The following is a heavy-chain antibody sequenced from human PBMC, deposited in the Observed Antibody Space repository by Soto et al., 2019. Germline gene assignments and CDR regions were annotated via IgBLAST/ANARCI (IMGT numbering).Heavy chain of an antibody. CDR2: ISSDGSST. J-gene: IGHJ4*02. V-gene: IGHV3-74*01. D-gene: IGHD2-2*02. Sequence: SLRLFCAASGFTLSSYRMHWARQAPGKGLVWVSRISSDGSSTNYADSVKGRFTISRDNAKNTLHLQMNSLRVEDTAVYYCARVPYCSSTSCYSYFDNWGQGTLVTVSS. CDR1: GFTLSSYR. CDR3: ARVPYCSSTSCYSYFDN.